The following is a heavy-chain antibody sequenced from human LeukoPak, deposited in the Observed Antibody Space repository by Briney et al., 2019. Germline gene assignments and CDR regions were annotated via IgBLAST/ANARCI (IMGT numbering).Heavy chain of an antibody. CDR3: ARGGYSSSWYHFDY. CDR1: GFTFSNYW. Sequence: GGSLRLSCAASGFTFSNYWVTWVRQAPGKGLEWVSVIYSGGTTNYADSVKGRFTISRDNSKNTLFLQMNSLRAEDTAVYYCARGGYSSSWYHFDYWGQGTLVTVSS. J-gene: IGHJ4*02. CDR2: IYSGGTT. V-gene: IGHV3-53*01. D-gene: IGHD6-13*01.